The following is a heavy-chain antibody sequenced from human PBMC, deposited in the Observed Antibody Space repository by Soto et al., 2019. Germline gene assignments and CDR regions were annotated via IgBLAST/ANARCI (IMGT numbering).Heavy chain of an antibody. CDR2: IYYSGST. CDR1: GGSISSSSYY. Sequence: QLQLQESGPGLVKPSETLSLTCTVSGGSISSSSYYWGWIRQPPGKGLEWIGSIYYSGSTYYNPSLKSRVTISVDTSKNQFSLKLSSVTAADTAVYYCARQYIVVVVAATPFDYWGQGTLVTVSS. J-gene: IGHJ4*02. D-gene: IGHD2-15*01. CDR3: ARQYIVVVVAATPFDY. V-gene: IGHV4-39*01.